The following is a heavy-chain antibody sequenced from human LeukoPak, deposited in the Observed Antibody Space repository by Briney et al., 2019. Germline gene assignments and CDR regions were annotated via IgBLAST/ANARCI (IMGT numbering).Heavy chain of an antibody. CDR2: IYPGDSDI. D-gene: IGHD2-2*01. V-gene: IGHV5-51*01. CDR3: ARSCSSTSCYRTDAFDI. J-gene: IGHJ3*02. CDR1: GYSFTSYW. Sequence: GESLKISCKGSGYSFTSYWIGCVRQMPGKGLEWMGIIYPGDSDIRYSPSFQGQVIISADKSISTAYLQWSSLKASDTAIYYCARSCSSTSCYRTDAFDIWGQGTMVTVSS.